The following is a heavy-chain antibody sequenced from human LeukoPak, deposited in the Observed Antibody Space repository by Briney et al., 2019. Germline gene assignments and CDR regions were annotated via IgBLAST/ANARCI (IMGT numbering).Heavy chain of an antibody. CDR2: INPNSGGT. Sequence: ASVKVSCKASGYTFTNYHMHWVRQAPGRGLEWMGWINPNSGGTNYAQKFQGRVTMTRDTSISTAYMELSRLRSDDTAVYYCARASRVTMVRGVINPHWFDPWGQGTLVTVSS. J-gene: IGHJ5*02. V-gene: IGHV1-2*02. D-gene: IGHD3-10*01. CDR3: ARASRVTMVRGVINPHWFDP. CDR1: GYTFTNYH.